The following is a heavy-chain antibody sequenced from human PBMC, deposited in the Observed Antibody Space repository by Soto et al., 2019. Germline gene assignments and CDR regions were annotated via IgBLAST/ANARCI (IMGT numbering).Heavy chain of an antibody. J-gene: IGHJ6*02. CDR3: ARDGVDGVPPSLYYCYYGMDV. CDR1: GFTFSDYY. V-gene: IGHV3-11*05. Sequence: QVQLVESGGGLVKPGGSLRLSCAASGFTFSDYYMSWIRQAPGKGLEWVSYISSSSSYTNYADSVKGRFTISRDNAKNSRYLQMTSLRAEDTAVYYCARDGVDGVPPSLYYCYYGMDVWGQGTTVTVSS. D-gene: IGHD2-2*01. CDR2: ISSSSSYT.